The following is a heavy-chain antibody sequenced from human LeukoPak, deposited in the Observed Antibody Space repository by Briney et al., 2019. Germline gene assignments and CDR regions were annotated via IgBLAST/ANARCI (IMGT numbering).Heavy chain of an antibody. CDR2: ITGDGRT. CDR3: AKDRAWGAFAY. Sequence: GGSLRLSCAASGFTFSSYEMNWVRQAPGKGLEWVSGITGDGRTYYVDSVKGRFTISRDNSKNTLYLQMNILRAEDTAIYYCAKDRAWGAFAYWGQGTLVTVSS. V-gene: IGHV3-23*01. CDR1: GFTFSSYE. D-gene: IGHD1-26*01. J-gene: IGHJ4*02.